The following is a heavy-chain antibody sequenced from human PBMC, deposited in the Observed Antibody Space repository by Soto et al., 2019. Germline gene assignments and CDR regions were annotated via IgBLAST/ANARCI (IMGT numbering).Heavy chain of an antibody. Sequence: GGSLRLSCAASGFTFSTYSMNWVRQAPGKGLEWVSSISSSSTIYYADSVKGRFTISRENAKNSLYLQMNSLRAGDTAVYYCARRSQWSGYGMDVWGQGTTVTVSS. CDR1: GFTFSTYS. CDR2: ISSSSTI. D-gene: IGHD3-3*01. CDR3: ARRSQWSGYGMDV. V-gene: IGHV3-48*01. J-gene: IGHJ6*02.